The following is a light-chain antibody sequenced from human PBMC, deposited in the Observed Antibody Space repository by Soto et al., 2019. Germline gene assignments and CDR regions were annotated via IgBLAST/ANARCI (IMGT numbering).Light chain of an antibody. CDR2: DDR. Sequence: SYELTQPPSVSVAPGQTARISCGGNNIGIKSVHWYQQKPGQAPVLIVYDDRDRPSGIPERFSGSNSGSTATLTISRVEAGDEADYYCQVWDSSVDHYVFGTGTKGTVL. V-gene: IGLV3-21*02. J-gene: IGLJ1*01. CDR3: QVWDSSVDHYV. CDR1: NIGIKS.